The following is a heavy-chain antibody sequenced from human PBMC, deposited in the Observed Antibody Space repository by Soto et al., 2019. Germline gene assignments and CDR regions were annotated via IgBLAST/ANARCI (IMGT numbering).Heavy chain of an antibody. D-gene: IGHD3-10*01. V-gene: IGHV3-74*03. Sequence: PGGSLRLSCAASGLTFRSYWMHWVRQAPGKGLVWVSRINTDGSVAMYVDSVKGRFTISRDNSKNTLYLQMNSLRAEDTAVYYCARHFWDYGSGFPFDSWGQGTLVTGSS. CDR3: ARHFWDYGSGFPFDS. J-gene: IGHJ4*02. CDR1: GLTFRSYW. CDR2: INTDGSVA.